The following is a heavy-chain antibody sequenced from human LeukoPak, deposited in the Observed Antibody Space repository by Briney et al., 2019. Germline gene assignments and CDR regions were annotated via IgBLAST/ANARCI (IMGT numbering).Heavy chain of an antibody. CDR3: AKDPDGGTAEYFQH. D-gene: IGHD4-23*01. Sequence: PGGSLRLSCAVTGFTFSSYVMSWVRQAPGKGLEWVSSISGSGGSTYYADSVKGRFTISRDNSKNTLYLQMNSLRAEDTAVYYCAKDPDGGTAEYFQHWGQGTLVTVSS. CDR2: ISGSGGST. V-gene: IGHV3-23*01. CDR1: GFTFSSYV. J-gene: IGHJ1*01.